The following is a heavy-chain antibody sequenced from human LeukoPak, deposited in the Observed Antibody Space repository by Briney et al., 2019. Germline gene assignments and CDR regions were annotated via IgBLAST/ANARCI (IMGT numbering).Heavy chain of an antibody. Sequence: PSETLSLTCSVSNGSISSGGFYWSWIRQPPGKGLEWIGYIYHSGSTCYNPSLKSRVTISVDRSKNQFSLKLSSVTAADTAVYYCVAELDYYASRSARGSDYWGQGILVTVSP. J-gene: IGHJ4*02. D-gene: IGHD3-10*01. CDR2: IYHSGST. CDR1: NGSISSGGFY. V-gene: IGHV4-30-2*01. CDR3: VAELDYYASRSARGSDY.